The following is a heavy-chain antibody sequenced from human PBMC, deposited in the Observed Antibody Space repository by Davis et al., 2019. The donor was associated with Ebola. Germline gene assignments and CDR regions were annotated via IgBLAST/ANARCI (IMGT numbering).Heavy chain of an antibody. Sequence: PGGSLRLSCLASGFTFKNSDMTWVRQAPGKGLEYISYIGRTGSTVYYAASVRGRFTTSRDNARNILYLQMGSLRAEDTAVYYCGREHDFWSGAIDHWGQGTLVRVSS. J-gene: IGHJ4*02. D-gene: IGHD3-3*01. CDR1: GFTFKNSD. CDR2: IGRTGSTV. CDR3: GREHDFWSGAIDH. V-gene: IGHV3-48*03.